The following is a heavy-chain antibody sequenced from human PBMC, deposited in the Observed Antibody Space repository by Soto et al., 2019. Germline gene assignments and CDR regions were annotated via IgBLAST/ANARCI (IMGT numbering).Heavy chain of an antibody. J-gene: IGHJ6*02. CDR3: ARSQGGSSSLDIYYYYYYGMDV. D-gene: IGHD2-15*01. Sequence: QVQLVQSGAEVKKPGSSVKVSCKAPGGTFSSYAISWVRQAPGQGLEWMGGIIPIFGTAKYAQTFQGRVTMTADESTSTGYMELSSLRSEDTAVYYCARSQGGSSSLDIYYYYYYGMDVWGQGTRVTGPS. V-gene: IGHV1-69*01. CDR1: GGTFSSYA. CDR2: IIPIFGTA.